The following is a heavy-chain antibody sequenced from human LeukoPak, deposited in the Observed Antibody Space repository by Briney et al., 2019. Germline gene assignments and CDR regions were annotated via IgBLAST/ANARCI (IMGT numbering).Heavy chain of an antibody. Sequence: SEPLSLTCTVSDDSISSNDYYWGWIRQPPGKGLEWIGSISYSGSTYYKPSLKSRVTISVDTSKNQFSLKLSSATAADTAVYYCARRCAGGDCYGAFDNWGQGTLVTVSS. J-gene: IGHJ4*02. D-gene: IGHD2-21*01. V-gene: IGHV4-39*01. CDR1: DDSISSNDYY. CDR2: ISYSGST. CDR3: ARRCAGGDCYGAFDN.